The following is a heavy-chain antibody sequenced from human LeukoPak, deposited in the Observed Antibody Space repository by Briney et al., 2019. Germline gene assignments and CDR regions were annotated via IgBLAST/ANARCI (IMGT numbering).Heavy chain of an antibody. V-gene: IGHV4-31*03. CDR3: ARKNDYGDSYYMDV. CDR2: IHNTGKT. Sequence: PSETLSLTCTVSGVSISSGSYYWGWIRQHPGKGLEWIGYIHNTGKTDYNPSLKSRIIISLDTSKNRFSLRLSSVTAADTALYYCARKNDYGDSYYMDVWGKGTTVTVSS. D-gene: IGHD4-17*01. J-gene: IGHJ6*03. CDR1: GVSISSGSYY.